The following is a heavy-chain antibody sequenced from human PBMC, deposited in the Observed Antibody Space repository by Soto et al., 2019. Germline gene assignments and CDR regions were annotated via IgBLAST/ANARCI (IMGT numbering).Heavy chain of an antibody. D-gene: IGHD4-17*01. J-gene: IGHJ4*02. CDR2: IRSKPNNYAT. CDR1: GFTFSVSA. Sequence: EVQLVESGGGLVQPGGSLKLSCAASGFTFSVSAIHWVRQASGKGLEWVGRIRSKPNNYATTYAASVEGRFTISRDDSKNTAYLQMNSLKTEDTAVYYCISMTTVTSFSDYWGQGTLVTVSS. V-gene: IGHV3-73*01. CDR3: ISMTTVTSFSDY.